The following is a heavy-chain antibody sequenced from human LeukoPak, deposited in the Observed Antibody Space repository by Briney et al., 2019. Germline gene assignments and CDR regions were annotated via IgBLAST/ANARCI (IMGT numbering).Heavy chain of an antibody. CDR2: IYSGGST. D-gene: IGHD2-2*02. J-gene: IGHJ4*02. Sequence: GGSLRLSCAASGFTVSSNYMSWVRQAPGKGLEWVSVIYSGGSTYYADSVKGRFTISRHNSKNTLYLQMNSLRAEDTAVYYCAKDPDIVVVPAAIYFDYWGQGTLVTVSS. CDR1: GFTVSSNY. V-gene: IGHV3-53*04. CDR3: AKDPDIVVVPAAIYFDY.